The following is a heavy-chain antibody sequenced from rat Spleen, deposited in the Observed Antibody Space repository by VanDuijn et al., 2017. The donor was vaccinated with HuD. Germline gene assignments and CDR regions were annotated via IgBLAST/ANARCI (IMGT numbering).Heavy chain of an antibody. CDR3: ASSILYVMDA. V-gene: IGHV5-22*01. CDR2: ISYEGITS. CDR1: GFTFSDYY. J-gene: IGHJ4*01. Sequence: EVQLVESGGGLVQPGRSLKLSCAASGFTFSDYYMAWVRQAPKKGLEWVASISYEGITSYYGDSVKGRFTISRDNAKSTLYLQMNSLRSEDTATYFCASSILYVMDAWGQGASVIVSS.